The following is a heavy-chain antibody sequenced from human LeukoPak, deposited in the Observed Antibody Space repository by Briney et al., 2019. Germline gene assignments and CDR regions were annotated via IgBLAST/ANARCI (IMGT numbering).Heavy chain of an antibody. V-gene: IGHV4-59*01. CDR1: GGSISSYY. D-gene: IGHD2-15*01. CDR3: ARDDCSGGSCYIYGMDV. Sequence: SETLSLTCTVSGGSISSYYWSWIRQPPGKGLEWIGYIYYSGSTNYNPSLKSRVTISADTSKNQFSLKLSSVTAADTAVYYCARDDCSGGSCYIYGMDVWGQGTTVTVSS. CDR2: IYYSGST. J-gene: IGHJ6*02.